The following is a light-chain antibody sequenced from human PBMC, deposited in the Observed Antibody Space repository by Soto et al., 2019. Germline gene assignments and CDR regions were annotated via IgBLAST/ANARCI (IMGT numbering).Light chain of an antibody. V-gene: IGLV7-46*01. CDR1: TGAVTSGHY. CDR2: DTT. CDR3: LLSYSGTNWV. Sequence: QAVVTPEPSLTVSPGGTVTLTCGSSTGAVTSGHYPYWFQQKPGQAPRTLIYDTTNKHSWTPARFSGSLLGGKAALTLAGAQTDDEADYYCLLSYSGTNWVFGGGTQLTVL. J-gene: IGLJ3*02.